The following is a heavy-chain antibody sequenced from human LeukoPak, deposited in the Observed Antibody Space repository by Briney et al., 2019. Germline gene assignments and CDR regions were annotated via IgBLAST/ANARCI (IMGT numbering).Heavy chain of an antibody. CDR2: IYYSGST. Sequence: SETLSLTCTVSGGSISSGGYYWSWIRQHPGKGLEWIGYIYYSGSTYYNPSLKSRVTISVDTSKNQFSLKLSSVTAADTAVYYCARSSRRLQWEGYYYYYYSMDVCGKGATVTVSS. J-gene: IGHJ6*04. V-gene: IGHV4-31*03. CDR1: GGSISSGGYY. D-gene: IGHD5-24*01. CDR3: ARSSRRLQWEGYYYYYYSMDV.